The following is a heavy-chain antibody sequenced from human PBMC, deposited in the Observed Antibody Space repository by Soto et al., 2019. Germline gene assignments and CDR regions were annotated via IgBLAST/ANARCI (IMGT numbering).Heavy chain of an antibody. CDR1: GYGFTTYG. D-gene: IGHD1-1*01. J-gene: IGHJ4*02. Sequence: QVHLVQSGAEVKKPGASVKVSCKGSGYGFTTYGTTWVRQAPGQGLEWMAWISAHNGNTNYAQKLQGRVTVTRDTSASTAYMELRSLRSDDTAVYYCARGRYVDYWGQGALVTVSS. V-gene: IGHV1-18*01. CDR2: ISAHNGNT. CDR3: ARGRYVDY.